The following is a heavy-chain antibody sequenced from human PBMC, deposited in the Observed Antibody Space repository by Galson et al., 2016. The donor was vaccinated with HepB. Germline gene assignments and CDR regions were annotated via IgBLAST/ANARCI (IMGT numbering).Heavy chain of an antibody. CDR1: GYTFSSYI. CDR3: ARAGGTTSIFAFDL. J-gene: IGHJ3*01. Sequence: SLRLSCAASGYTFSSYIIHWVRQAPGKGLEWVSVISYLGISQAYADSGKGRFTISRDDSKNTLYLQLNGLRPEDTAVYYCARAGGTTSIFAFDLWGRGTLVTVSS. D-gene: IGHD1-14*01. CDR2: ISYLGISQ. V-gene: IGHV3-30-3*02.